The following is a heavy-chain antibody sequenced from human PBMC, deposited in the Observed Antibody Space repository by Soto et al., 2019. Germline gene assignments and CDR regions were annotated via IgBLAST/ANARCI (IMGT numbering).Heavy chain of an antibody. J-gene: IGHJ4*02. D-gene: IGHD1-7*01. V-gene: IGHV1-8*01. CDR1: GYTFTSYD. CDR3: PRGFKLQLPTY. CDR2: MNPNSGNT. Sequence: QVQLVQSGAEVRKPGASVKVSCKASGYTFTSYDINWVRQAPGQGLEWMGWMNPNSGNTGYVQKFPGRVTMTRDTSISTPYMELSGLRSEATAVYYCPRGFKLQLPTYWGQGTLVTVSS.